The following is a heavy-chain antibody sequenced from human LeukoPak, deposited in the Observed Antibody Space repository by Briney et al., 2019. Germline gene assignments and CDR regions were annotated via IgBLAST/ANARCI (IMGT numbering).Heavy chain of an antibody. Sequence: GGSLRLSCAASGFTFSDYYMSWIRQAPGKGLEWVSYISSSGSTIYYADSVKGRLTISRDNAKNSLYLQMNSLRAEDTAVYYCARVSGSYYLGYYYGMDVWGQGTTVTVSS. D-gene: IGHD3-10*01. CDR3: ARVSGSYYLGYYYGMDV. CDR2: ISSSGSTI. CDR1: GFTFSDYY. J-gene: IGHJ6*02. V-gene: IGHV3-11*01.